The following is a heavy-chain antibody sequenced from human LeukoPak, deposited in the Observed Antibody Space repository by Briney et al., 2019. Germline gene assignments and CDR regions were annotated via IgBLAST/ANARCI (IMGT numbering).Heavy chain of an antibody. Sequence: GASVKVSCKASGGTFSSYAISWVRQAPGQGLEWMGGIIPIFGTANYAQKFQGRVTITADQSTSPAYMELSSLRSEDTAVYYCARGRYCSGGSCYDDDYYYMDVWGKGTTVTISS. J-gene: IGHJ6*03. CDR1: GGTFSSYA. V-gene: IGHV1-69*13. D-gene: IGHD2-15*01. CDR3: ARGRYCSGGSCYDDDYYYMDV. CDR2: IIPIFGTA.